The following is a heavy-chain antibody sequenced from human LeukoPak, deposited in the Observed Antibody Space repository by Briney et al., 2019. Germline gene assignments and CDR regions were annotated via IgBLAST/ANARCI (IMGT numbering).Heavy chain of an antibody. CDR2: INHSGST. CDR3: ARGGRYCSSTSCYRGWFDP. J-gene: IGHJ5*02. Sequence: PSETLSPTCAVYGGSFSGYYWSWIRQPPGKGLEWIGEINHSGSTNYNPSLKSRVTISVDTSKNQFSLKLSSVTAADTAVYYCARGGRYCSSTSCYRGWFDPWGQGTLVTVSS. V-gene: IGHV4-34*01. D-gene: IGHD2-2*01. CDR1: GGSFSGYY.